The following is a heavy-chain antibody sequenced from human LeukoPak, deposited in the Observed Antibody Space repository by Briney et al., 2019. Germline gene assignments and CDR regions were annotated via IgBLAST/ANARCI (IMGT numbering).Heavy chain of an antibody. J-gene: IGHJ1*01. V-gene: IGHV3-23*01. Sequence: GGSLRLSCAASGFTFSSYAMSWVRRAPGKGLEWVSAISGSGGSTYYADSVKGRFTISRDNSKNTLYLQMNSLRAEDTAVYYCAKDLSLGPYGYFLHWGQGTLVTVSS. D-gene: IGHD3/OR15-3a*01. CDR1: GFTFSSYA. CDR3: AKDLSLGPYGYFLH. CDR2: ISGSGGST.